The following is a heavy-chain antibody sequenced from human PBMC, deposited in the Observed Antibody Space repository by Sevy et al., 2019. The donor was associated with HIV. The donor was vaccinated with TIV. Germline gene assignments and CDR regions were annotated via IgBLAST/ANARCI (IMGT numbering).Heavy chain of an antibody. V-gene: IGHV3-15*01. J-gene: IGHJ3*02. Sequence: GGSLRLSCAASGFTFSNAWISWVRQAPGKGLEWVGRIKSKTDGGTTDYAAPVKGRFTISRDDSKNTLYLQMNSLKTEDTAVYYCTTSLHCSSTSAPTAGYWCNAFDIWGQGTMVTVSS. CDR1: GFTFSNAW. CDR2: IKSKTDGGTT. D-gene: IGHD2-2*01. CDR3: TTSLHCSSTSAPTAGYWCNAFDI.